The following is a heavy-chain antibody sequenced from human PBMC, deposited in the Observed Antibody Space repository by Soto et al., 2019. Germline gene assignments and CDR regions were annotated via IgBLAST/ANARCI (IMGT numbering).Heavy chain of an antibody. D-gene: IGHD6-19*01. CDR1: GYTFTSYG. CDR3: VRGAVAGSNYYYYGMDV. V-gene: IGHV1-18*01. J-gene: IGHJ6*02. Sequence: QVQLVQSGAEVKKPGASVKVSCKASGYTFTSYGLSWVRQAPGQGLEWMGWISAYSGNTDYAQKLQGRVTMTTDTSXSXXYRELRSLRSDDTAVYYCVRGAVAGSNYYYYGMDVWGQGTTVTVSS. CDR2: ISAYSGNT.